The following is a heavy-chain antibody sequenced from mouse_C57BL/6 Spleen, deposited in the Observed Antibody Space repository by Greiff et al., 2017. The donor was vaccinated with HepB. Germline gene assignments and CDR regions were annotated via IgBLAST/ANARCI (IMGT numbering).Heavy chain of an antibody. J-gene: IGHJ4*01. D-gene: IGHD1-1*01. CDR3: ARSYYGAMDY. CDR1: GYSFTGYF. Sequence: EVKLQESGPELVKPGDSVKISCKASGYSFTGYFMNWVMQSHGKSLEWIGRINPYNGDTFYNQKFKGKATLTVDKSSSTAHMELRSLTSEDSAVYHCARSYYGAMDYWGQGTSVTVSS. CDR2: INPYNGDT. V-gene: IGHV1-20*01.